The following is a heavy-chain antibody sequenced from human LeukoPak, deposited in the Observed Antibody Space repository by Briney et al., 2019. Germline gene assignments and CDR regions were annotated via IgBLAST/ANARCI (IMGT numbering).Heavy chain of an antibody. V-gene: IGHV1-2*02. Sequence: GASVKVSCKASGYSFTSFYVHWVRQAPGQGPEWKGWINPNNGGTKYARQFQGRITLTRDTSITTAYMDLTRLTSNDTAVYYCARVKARSSDDSGYPFWGQGTLVSVSS. CDR3: ARVKARSSDDSGYPF. CDR2: INPNNGGT. D-gene: IGHD5-12*01. CDR1: GYSFTSFY. J-gene: IGHJ4*02.